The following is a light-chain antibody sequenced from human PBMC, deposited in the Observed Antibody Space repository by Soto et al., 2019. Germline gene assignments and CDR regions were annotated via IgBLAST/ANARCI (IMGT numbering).Light chain of an antibody. J-gene: IGKJ1*01. CDR1: QSVSSSY. V-gene: IGKV3-20*01. CDR2: GAS. Sequence: EILLTQSPCTLSLSPGERATLSCRASQSVSSSYLAWYQQKPGHAPSLLIYGASSRATGIPDRLSGSGSGTDFTLTISRPEPEDFAVYYCQQYGSSATFGQGTKVDIK. CDR3: QQYGSSAT.